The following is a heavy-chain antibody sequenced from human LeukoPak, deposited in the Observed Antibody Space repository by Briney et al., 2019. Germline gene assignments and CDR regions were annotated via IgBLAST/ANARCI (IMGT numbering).Heavy chain of an antibody. CDR2: IKQDGSEK. V-gene: IGHV3-7*01. CDR1: GFTFSSYW. Sequence: GGSLRLSCAASGFTFSSYWMSWVRQAPGKGLELVTNIKQDGSEKVYVDFVTGRVNTYRDIDKQSLYLQMNSMRAEDTAVYYCAKNKVRPHKYYFDYWGKGTLVTVSS. D-gene: IGHD2-21*01. J-gene: IGHJ4*02. CDR3: AKNKVRPHKYYFDY.